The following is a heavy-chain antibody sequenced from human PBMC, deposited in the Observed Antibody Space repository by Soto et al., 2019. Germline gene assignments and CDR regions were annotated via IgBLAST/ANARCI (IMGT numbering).Heavy chain of an antibody. D-gene: IGHD4-4*01. CDR3: ARDITVTHYYYYGMDV. CDR2: ISYDGSNK. Sequence: GGSLRLSCAASGFTFSSYAMHWVRQAPGKGLEWVAVISYDGSNKYYADSVKGRFTISRDNSKNTLYLQMNSLRAEDTAVYYCARDITVTHYYYYGMDVWGQGTTVTVS. CDR1: GFTFSSYA. V-gene: IGHV3-30-3*01. J-gene: IGHJ6*02.